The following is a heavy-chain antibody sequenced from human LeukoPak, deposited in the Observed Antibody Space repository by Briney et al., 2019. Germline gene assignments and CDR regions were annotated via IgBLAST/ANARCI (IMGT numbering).Heavy chain of an antibody. V-gene: IGHV4-30-4*01. CDR2: IYYSGST. Sequence: SETLSLTCTVSGGSISSGDYYWSWIRQPPGKGLEWLGYIYYSGSTYYNPSLKSRVTISVDTSKNQFSLKLSSVTAADTAVYYCARDRTTVTTVGLNWFDPWGQGTLVTVSS. CDR1: GGSISSGDYY. CDR3: ARDRTTVTTVGLNWFDP. J-gene: IGHJ5*02. D-gene: IGHD4-17*01.